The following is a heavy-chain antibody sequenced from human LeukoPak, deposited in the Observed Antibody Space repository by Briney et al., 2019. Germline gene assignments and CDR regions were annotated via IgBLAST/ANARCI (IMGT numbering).Heavy chain of an antibody. J-gene: IGHJ4*02. Sequence: PSETLSLTCTVSGGSISPYYWSWMRQSPGKGLEWIGYIYYSGSTNYNPSLKSRVTMSVDTSKNQFSLKMRSVTAADTALYYCARVGRTTSWSFDYWGQGTLVTVSS. CDR2: IYYSGST. CDR1: GGSISPYY. V-gene: IGHV4-59*01. D-gene: IGHD2-2*01. CDR3: ARVGRTTSWSFDY.